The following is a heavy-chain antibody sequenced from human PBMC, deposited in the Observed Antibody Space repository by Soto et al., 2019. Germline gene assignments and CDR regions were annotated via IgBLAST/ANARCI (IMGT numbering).Heavy chain of an antibody. V-gene: IGHV1-69*13. CDR1: GGTFSSYA. D-gene: IGHD3-22*01. CDR2: IIPIFGTA. J-gene: IGHJ4*02. CDR3: ARVSNYDSSGFNFDY. Sequence: SVKVSWKASGGTFSSYAISWVRQAPGQGLEWMGGIIPIFGTANYAQKFQGRVTITADESTSTAYMELSSLRSEDTAVYYCARVSNYDSSGFNFDYWGQGTLVTVSS.